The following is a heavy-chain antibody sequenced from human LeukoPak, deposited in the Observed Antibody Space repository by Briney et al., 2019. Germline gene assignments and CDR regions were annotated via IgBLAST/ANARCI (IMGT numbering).Heavy chain of an antibody. CDR3: ASGELRDY. V-gene: IGHV3-72*01. CDR2: SRNKAWSYTT. J-gene: IGHJ4*02. CDR1: GFTFSDHY. Sequence: GGALTLSCAASGFTFSDHYMDWVRQAPGKGREWVGRSRNKAWSYTTEYEPSVKGRFTISRDDSKNSLYLQMNRLKTENTAVYYWASGELRDYWGQGTLVTVSS. D-gene: IGHD1-26*01.